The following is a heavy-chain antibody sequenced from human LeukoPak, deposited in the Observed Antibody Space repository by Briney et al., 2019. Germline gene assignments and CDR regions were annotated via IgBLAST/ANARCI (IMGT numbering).Heavy chain of an antibody. CDR3: AKDRAGATNAFDI. J-gene: IGHJ3*02. V-gene: IGHV3-21*01. D-gene: IGHD1-26*01. CDR2: ISRGSSYI. Sequence: PGGSLRLSCAASGFTFNNYTMNWVRQAPGKGLERVSSISRGSSYIYYADSVKGRFTISRDNSKNTLYLQMNSLRAEDTAVYYCAKDRAGATNAFDIWGQGTMVTVSS. CDR1: GFTFNNYT.